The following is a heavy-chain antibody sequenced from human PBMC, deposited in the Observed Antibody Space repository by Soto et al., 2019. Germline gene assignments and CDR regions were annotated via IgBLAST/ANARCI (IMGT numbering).Heavy chain of an antibody. CDR2: ISSSSSTI. CDR3: ARDSTPYSSSPNWFDP. V-gene: IGHV3-48*01. CDR1: GFTFSSYS. D-gene: IGHD6-13*01. Sequence: GGSLRLSCAASGFTFSSYSMNWVRQAPGKGLEWVSYISSSSSTIYYADSVKGRFTISRDNAKNSLYLQMNSLRAEDTAVYYCARDSTPYSSSPNWFDPWGQGTLVTVSS. J-gene: IGHJ5*02.